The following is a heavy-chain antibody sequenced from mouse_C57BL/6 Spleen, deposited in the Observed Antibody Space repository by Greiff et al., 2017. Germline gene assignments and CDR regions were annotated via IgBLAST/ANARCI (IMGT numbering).Heavy chain of an antibody. J-gene: IGHJ3*01. CDR1: GYTFTGYW. V-gene: IGHV1-9*01. D-gene: IGHD1-1*02. Sequence: QVQLKQSGAELMKPGASVKLSCKATGYTFTGYWIAWVKQRPGHGLEWIGEIFPGSGSTNYNEKFKGKATFTASTSSTTAYMQLSSLATEDSAIFDCARGDGVSPEFSYWGHTPLVTVSA. CDR2: IFPGSGST. CDR3: ARGDGVSPEFSY.